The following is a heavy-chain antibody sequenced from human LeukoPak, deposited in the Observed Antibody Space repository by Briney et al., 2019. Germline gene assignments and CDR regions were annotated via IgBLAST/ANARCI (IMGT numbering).Heavy chain of an antibody. CDR1: GGSISSYY. J-gene: IGHJ4*02. CDR3: ARHSVDYYGSGSYYDY. V-gene: IGHV4-59*08. Sequence: SETLSLTCTVSGGSISSYYWSWIRQPPGKGLEWIGYIYYSGSTNYNPSLKSRVTISVDTSKNQFSLKLSSVTAADTAVYYCARHSVDYYGSGSYYDYWGQGTLVTVSS. D-gene: IGHD3-10*01. CDR2: IYYSGST.